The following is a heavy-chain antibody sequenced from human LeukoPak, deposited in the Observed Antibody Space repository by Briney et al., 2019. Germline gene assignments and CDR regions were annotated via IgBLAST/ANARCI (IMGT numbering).Heavy chain of an antibody. CDR3: ARDFGPLYSGSYYSAYYFDY. Sequence: ASVKVSCKASGYTFTSYGISWVRQAPGQGLEWMGWISAYNGNTNYAQKLQGRVTMTTDTSTSTAYMELRSLRSDDTAVYYCARDFGPLYSGSYYSAYYFDYWGQGTLVTVSS. J-gene: IGHJ4*02. D-gene: IGHD1-26*01. CDR1: GYTFTSYG. V-gene: IGHV1-18*01. CDR2: ISAYNGNT.